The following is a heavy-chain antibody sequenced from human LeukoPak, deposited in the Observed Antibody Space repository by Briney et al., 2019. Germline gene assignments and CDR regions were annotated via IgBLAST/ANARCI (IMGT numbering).Heavy chain of an antibody. CDR1: GGSTSSYY. J-gene: IGHJ3*02. CDR3: ASGRIAVAGRDAFDI. CDR2: IYYSGST. Sequence: SETLSLTCTVSGGSTSSYYWSWIRQPPGKGLEWIGYIYYSGSTNYNPSLKSRVTISVDTSKNQFSLKLSSVTAADTAVYYCASGRIAVAGRDAFDIWGQGTMVTVSS. D-gene: IGHD6-19*01. V-gene: IGHV4-59*01.